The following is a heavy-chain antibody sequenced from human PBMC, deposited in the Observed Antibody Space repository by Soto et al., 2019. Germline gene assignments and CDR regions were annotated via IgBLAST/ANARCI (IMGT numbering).Heavy chain of an antibody. Sequence: EVQLVESGGGLVQPGGSLRLSCAASGFTFSNYWMHWVRQAPGKGLMWVSRINSDGSSTTYADSVKGRFTISRDNAKNTLYLQMSSLRAEDTAVYYCASGYCYGPNCLGWGQGTLVTVSS. V-gene: IGHV3-74*01. CDR2: INSDGSST. CDR3: ASGYCYGPNCLG. J-gene: IGHJ4*02. D-gene: IGHD2-15*01. CDR1: GFTFSNYW.